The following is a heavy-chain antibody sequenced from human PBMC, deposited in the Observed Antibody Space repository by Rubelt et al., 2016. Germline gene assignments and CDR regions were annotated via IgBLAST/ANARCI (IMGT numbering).Heavy chain of an antibody. J-gene: IGHJ4*02. D-gene: IGHD1-26*01. CDR3: TTKWELRLGYFDY. CDR2: IKSKTDGGTT. Sequence: EVQLVESGGGLVKPGGSLRLSCAASGFTFSNAWMSWVRQAPGKGLEWVGRIKSKTDGGTTDYAAPVKGRFTISRDDSKNTLYLQMNSLKTEDTAVYYCTTKWELRLGYFDYWGQGTLVTVSS. V-gene: IGHV3-15*01. CDR1: GFTFSNAW.